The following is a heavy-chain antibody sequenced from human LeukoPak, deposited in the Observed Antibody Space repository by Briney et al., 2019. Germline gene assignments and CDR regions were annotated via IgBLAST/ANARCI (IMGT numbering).Heavy chain of an antibody. V-gene: IGHV4-39*01. CDR2: IYYSGST. J-gene: IGHJ4*02. D-gene: IGHD3-22*01. CDR1: GGSISSSSYY. CDR3: ARDSGGYGVDY. Sequence: SETLSLTCTVSGGSISSSSYYWGWIRQPPGKGLEWIGSIYYSGSTYYNPSLKSRVTMSVDTSKNQFSLKLSSVTAADTAVYYCARDSGGYGVDYWGQGTLVTVSS.